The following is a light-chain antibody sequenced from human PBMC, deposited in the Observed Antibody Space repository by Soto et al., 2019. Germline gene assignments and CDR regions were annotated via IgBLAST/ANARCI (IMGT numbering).Light chain of an antibody. CDR2: DAS. Sequence: DIQMTQSPSTLSASVGVRVTITCRASQSISSWLAWYQQKPGKAPKLLIYDASSLVSGVPSRFSCSGSGTEFTLTISSLQPDDFATYYCQQYNSYSRTFGQGTKLEIK. CDR1: QSISSW. CDR3: QQYNSYSRT. J-gene: IGKJ2*01. V-gene: IGKV1-5*01.